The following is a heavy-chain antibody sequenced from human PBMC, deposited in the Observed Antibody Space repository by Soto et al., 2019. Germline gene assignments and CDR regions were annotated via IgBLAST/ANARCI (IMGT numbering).Heavy chain of an antibody. Sequence: EVQLVESGGGLVQPGRSLRLSCAASGFTFDDYAMHWVRQAPGKGLEWFSGISWNSGSIGYADSVKGRFTISRDNAKNSLYLQMNSLRTEDTALYYCAKVRVMDYHHGMDVWGQGTTVTVYS. J-gene: IGHJ6*02. CDR1: GFTFDDYA. CDR3: AKVRVMDYHHGMDV. V-gene: IGHV3-9*01. D-gene: IGHD3-16*01. CDR2: ISWNSGSI.